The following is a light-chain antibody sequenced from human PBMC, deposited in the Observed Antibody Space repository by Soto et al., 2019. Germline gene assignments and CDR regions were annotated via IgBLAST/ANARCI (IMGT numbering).Light chain of an antibody. CDR3: MKSTQLHPT. CDR1: QSLLHITGETF. J-gene: IGKJ5*01. Sequence: DIVLTQSPLSLPVTPGQPASSSCKSSQSLLHITGETFLFWYLQKTGQSPQLLIYEVSTRVSGVKDRFSGSGSGTDFTLALRRVENDDVGIYDCMKSTQLHPTFGTGTRRENK. V-gene: IGKV2D-29*02. CDR2: EVS.